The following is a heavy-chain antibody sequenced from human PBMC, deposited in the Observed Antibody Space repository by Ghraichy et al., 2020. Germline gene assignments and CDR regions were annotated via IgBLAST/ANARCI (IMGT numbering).Heavy chain of an antibody. J-gene: IGHJ3*02. CDR2: ISGSGGST. V-gene: IGHV3-23*01. D-gene: IGHD1-26*01. CDR1: GFTFSSYA. Sequence: GGSLRLSCAASGFTFSSYAMSWVRQAPGKGLEWVSAISGSGGSTYYADSVKGRFTISRDNSKNTLYLQMNSLRAEDTAVYYCAKVPLYSGSRQVGAFDIWGQGTMVTVSS. CDR3: AKVPLYSGSRQVGAFDI.